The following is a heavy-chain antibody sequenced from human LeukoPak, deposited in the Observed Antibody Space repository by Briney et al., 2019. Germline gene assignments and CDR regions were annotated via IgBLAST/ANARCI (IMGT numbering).Heavy chain of an antibody. D-gene: IGHD6-6*01. CDR3: ATHSSSSGTGY. J-gene: IGHJ4*02. CDR1: GDSIRSYS. V-gene: IGHV4-59*01. CDR2: IYYSGST. Sequence: SETLSLTCTVSGDSIRSYSWSWIRQLPTKGLEWIGNIYYSGSTNYNPSLKTRVLISIDTSKNQFSLKLTSVTAADTAVYYCATHSSSSGTGYWGQGTLVTVS.